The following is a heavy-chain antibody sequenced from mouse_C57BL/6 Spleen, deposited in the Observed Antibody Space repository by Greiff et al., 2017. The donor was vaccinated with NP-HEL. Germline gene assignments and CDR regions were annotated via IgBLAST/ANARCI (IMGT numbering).Heavy chain of an antibody. J-gene: IGHJ4*01. V-gene: IGHV1-82*01. CDR1: GYAFSSSW. D-gene: IGHD1-1*01. CDR3: ASPLTTDYAMDY. CDR2: IYPGDGDT. Sequence: QVQLKESGPELVKPGASVKISCKASGYAFSSSWMNWVKQRPGKGLEWIGRIYPGDGDTNYNGKFKGKATLTADKSSSTAYMQLSSLTSEDSAVYFCASPLTTDYAMDYWGQGTSVTVSS.